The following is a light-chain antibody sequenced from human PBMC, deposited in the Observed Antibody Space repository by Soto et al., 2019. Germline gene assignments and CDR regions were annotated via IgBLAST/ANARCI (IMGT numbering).Light chain of an antibody. CDR3: VQALQTPWT. CDR1: QSLLHSNGYYY. V-gene: IGKV2-28*01. Sequence: DIVMTQSPLSLPVTPGEPASISCRSSQSLLHSNGYYYLDWYLQKPGQSPQVVIYLGSHRASGVPDRYSGSGSGTDFTLKISRGEADDVGVYYCVQALQTPWTFGQGTQVEVK. J-gene: IGKJ1*01. CDR2: LGS.